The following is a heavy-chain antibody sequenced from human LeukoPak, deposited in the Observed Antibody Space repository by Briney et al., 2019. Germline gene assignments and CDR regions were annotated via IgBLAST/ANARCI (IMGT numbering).Heavy chain of an antibody. CDR2: IRYDGSNK. CDR1: GFTFSSYG. CDR3: AKDGPQANYYDSSGYYLDY. J-gene: IGHJ4*02. Sequence: GGSLRLSCAASGFTFSSYGMHWVRQAPGKGLEWVTFIRYDGSNKYYADSVKGRFTISRDNSKNTLYLQMNSLRAEDTAVYYCAKDGPQANYYDSSGYYLDYWGQGTLVTVSS. V-gene: IGHV3-30*02. D-gene: IGHD3-22*01.